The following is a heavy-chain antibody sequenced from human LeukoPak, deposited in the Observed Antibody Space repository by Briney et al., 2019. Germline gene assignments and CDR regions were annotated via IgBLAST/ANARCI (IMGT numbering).Heavy chain of an antibody. J-gene: IGHJ5*02. D-gene: IGHD3-22*01. V-gene: IGHV1-8*03. CDR3: ARGPYTHYHSSGGYYNWFDP. CDR2: MNPNSGHT. Sequence: ASVKVSCKASGYSFASYDINWVRQATGQGLEWMGWMNPNSGHTGYAQKFQGRVTITMSTSISTAYMELSSLTSEDTAVYYRARGPYTHYHSSGGYYNWFDPWGQGTLVTVSS. CDR1: GYSFASYD.